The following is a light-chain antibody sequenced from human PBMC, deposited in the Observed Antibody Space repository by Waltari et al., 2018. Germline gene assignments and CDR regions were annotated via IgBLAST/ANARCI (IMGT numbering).Light chain of an antibody. Sequence: ETVMMQSPATLSLSPGERATLSCRASQSVGSTLAWYQQKPGQAPRLLIYYASSSATGIPDRFSGSGSGTEFTLTISSLDPEDVGVYYCQKYNDWPLTFGGGTKVEIK. J-gene: IGKJ4*01. CDR2: YAS. CDR1: QSVGST. V-gene: IGKV3D-15*01. CDR3: QKYNDWPLT.